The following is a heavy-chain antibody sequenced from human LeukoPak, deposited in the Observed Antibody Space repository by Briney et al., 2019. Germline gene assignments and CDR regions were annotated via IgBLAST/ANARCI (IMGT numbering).Heavy chain of an antibody. J-gene: IGHJ4*02. CDR2: ISGNGDIT. Sequence: QTGGSLRLSCAASGFTFSSYAMTWVRQAPGKGLEWVSDISGNGDITYYADSVKGRFTISRDNSKNTLYLQMNGLRAEDTAVYYCAKRKIVEGYWGQGTLVTVSS. D-gene: IGHD2-15*01. CDR1: GFTFSSYA. CDR3: AKRKIVEGY. V-gene: IGHV3-23*01.